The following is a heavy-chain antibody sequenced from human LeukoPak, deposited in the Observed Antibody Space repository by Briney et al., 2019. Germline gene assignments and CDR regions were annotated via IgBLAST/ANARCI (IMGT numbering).Heavy chain of an antibody. J-gene: IGHJ4*02. Sequence: GGSLRLSCAASGFTFSTFGMHWVRQPPYKGLEWVAFIRYDGSQKYYGDSVKGRFTISRDNSKNTLYLEMDSLRPDDTAFYYCAKDSDDRFPEWLFPDQWGQGSLVTVSS. CDR1: GFTFSTFG. CDR3: AKDSDDRFPEWLFPDQ. CDR2: IRYDGSQK. V-gene: IGHV3-30*02. D-gene: IGHD3-3*01.